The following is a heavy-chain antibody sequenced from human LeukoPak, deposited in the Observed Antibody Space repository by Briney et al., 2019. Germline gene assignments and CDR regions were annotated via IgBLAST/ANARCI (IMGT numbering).Heavy chain of an antibody. V-gene: IGHV4-59*01. Sequence: PSETLSLTCTVSGASISGYYWSWVRQPPGKRLEFIGYINNSLNDYNPSLKSRVIISSDPSKNQFSLRLSSMTAADTAVYYCAILPTVWGKGTVVTVSS. CDR2: INNSLN. CDR1: GASISGYY. D-gene: IGHD1-14*01. J-gene: IGHJ4*02. CDR3: AILPTV.